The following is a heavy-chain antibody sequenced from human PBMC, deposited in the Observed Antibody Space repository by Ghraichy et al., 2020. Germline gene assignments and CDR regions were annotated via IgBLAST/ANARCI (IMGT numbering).Heavy chain of an antibody. Sequence: LSLTCAASGFTFSSYWMHWVRQAPGKGLVWVSRINSDGSSTSYADSVKGRFTISRDNAKNTLYLQMNSLRAEDTAVYYCARPPPYSGSYYVDYWGQGTLVTVSS. CDR3: ARPPPYSGSYYVDY. D-gene: IGHD1-26*01. J-gene: IGHJ4*02. CDR2: INSDGSST. CDR1: GFTFSSYW. V-gene: IGHV3-74*01.